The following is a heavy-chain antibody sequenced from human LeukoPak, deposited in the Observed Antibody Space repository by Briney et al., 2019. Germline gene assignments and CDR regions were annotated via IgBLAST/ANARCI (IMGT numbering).Heavy chain of an antibody. D-gene: IGHD4-11*01. CDR3: AKDAERGFDFSNSLQS. CDR2: IWTDGSDK. Sequence: PGRSLRLSCTTSGFTFSHYAMHWVRQAPGKGLEWVAVIWTDGSDKYYGDSVKGRFTISRDNSKKTVYLQLSSLRVEDTAVYYCAKDAERGFDFSNSLQSWGQGTLVPLSS. V-gene: IGHV3-33*06. CDR1: GFTFSHYA. J-gene: IGHJ4*02.